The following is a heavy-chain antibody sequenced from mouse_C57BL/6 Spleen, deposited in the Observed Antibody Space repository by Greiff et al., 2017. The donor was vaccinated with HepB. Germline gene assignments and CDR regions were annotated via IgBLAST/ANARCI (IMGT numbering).Heavy chain of an antibody. D-gene: IGHD2-2*01. Sequence: VQLQESGPGLVAPSQSLSITCTVSGFSLTSYGVDWVRQSPGKGLEWLGVIWGVGSTNYNSALKSRLSISKDNSKSQVFLKMNSLQTDDTARYYCASRLRVDWFAYWGQGTLGTVS. CDR2: IWGVGST. V-gene: IGHV2-6*01. CDR3: ASRLRVDWFAY. CDR1: GFSLTSYG. J-gene: IGHJ3*01.